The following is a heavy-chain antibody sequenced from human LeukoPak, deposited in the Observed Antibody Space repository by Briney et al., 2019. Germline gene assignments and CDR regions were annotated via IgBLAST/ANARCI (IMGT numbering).Heavy chain of an antibody. Sequence: PSGTLSLTCAVSGGSITGSNWWTWVRQPPGKGLEWIGEVFHSGSTNYNRSLKSRVTISVDKSKNQFSLKLSSVTAPDTAMYYCARNGGKSDVDDWGQGALVTVSS. CDR3: ARNGGKSDVDD. CDR1: GGSITGSNW. V-gene: IGHV4-4*02. CDR2: VFHSGST. J-gene: IGHJ4*02. D-gene: IGHD4-23*01.